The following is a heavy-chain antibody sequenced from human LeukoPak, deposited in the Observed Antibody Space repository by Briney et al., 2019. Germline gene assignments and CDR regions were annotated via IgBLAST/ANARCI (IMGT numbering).Heavy chain of an antibody. CDR2: MNPNSGNT. CDR3: ARGGVDSSSWYYYYYYYMNV. CDR1: GYTFTSYD. D-gene: IGHD6-13*01. V-gene: IGHV1-8*01. J-gene: IGHJ6*03. Sequence: ASVKVSCKASGYTFTSYDINWVRQATGQGLEWMGWMNPNSGNTGYAQKFQGRVTMTRNTSISTAYMELSSLRSEDTAVYYCARGGVDSSSWYYYYYYYMNVWGKGTTVTISS.